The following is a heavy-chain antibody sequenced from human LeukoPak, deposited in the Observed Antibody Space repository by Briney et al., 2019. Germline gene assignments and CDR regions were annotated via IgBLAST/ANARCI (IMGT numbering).Heavy chain of an antibody. CDR1: GYTFTGYY. V-gene: IGHV1-2*06. J-gene: IGHJ4*02. D-gene: IGHD1-26*01. CDR3: SIVGATTRYYFDY. Sequence: GASVKVSCKASGYTFTGYYMHWVRLAPGQGHEWMGRINPNSGGTNYAQKFQGRVTMTRDTSISTAYMELSGLRSDDTAVYYCSIVGATTRYYFDYWGQGTLVTVSS. CDR2: INPNSGGT.